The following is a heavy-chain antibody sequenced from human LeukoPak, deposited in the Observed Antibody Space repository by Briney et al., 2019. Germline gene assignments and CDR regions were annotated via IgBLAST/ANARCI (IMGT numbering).Heavy chain of an antibody. CDR2: INPSGGST. D-gene: IGHD3-10*01. CDR3: AREPWGFGELSTGQTNDY. CDR1: GYTFTSYY. Sequence: ASVKVSCKASGYTFTSYYMHWVRQAPGQGLEWMGIINPSGGSTSYAQKFQGRVTMTRDTSTSTVYMELSSLRSEDTAVYYCAREPWGFGELSTGQTNDYWGQGTLVTVSS. J-gene: IGHJ4*02. V-gene: IGHV1-46*01.